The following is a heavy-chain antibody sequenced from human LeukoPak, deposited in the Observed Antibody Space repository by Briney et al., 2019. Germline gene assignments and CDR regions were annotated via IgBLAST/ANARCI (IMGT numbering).Heavy chain of an antibody. Sequence: GGSLRLSCAASGFSFSNYNMNWVRQAPGKGLEWVSSITSSSTYIYYADSVKGRFTVSRDNAKNSLYLQMNSLRAEDTAVYYCAELGITMIGGVWGKGTTVTISS. J-gene: IGHJ6*04. CDR1: GFSFSNYN. CDR2: ITSSSTYI. D-gene: IGHD3-10*02. V-gene: IGHV3-21*01. CDR3: AELGITMIGGV.